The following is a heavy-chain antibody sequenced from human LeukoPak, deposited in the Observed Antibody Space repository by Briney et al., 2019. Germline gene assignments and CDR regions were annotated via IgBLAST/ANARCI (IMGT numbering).Heavy chain of an antibody. V-gene: IGHV1-8*03. D-gene: IGHD3-3*01. Sequence: ASVKVSCKASGYTFTSYDINWVRQATGQGLEWMGWMNPNSGNTGYAQKFQGRVTITRNTSISTAYMELSSLRSEDTAVYYCARKSQYYDFWSGYYTDYFDYWGQGTLVTVSS. CDR3: ARKSQYYDFWSGYYTDYFDY. J-gene: IGHJ4*02. CDR2: MNPNSGNT. CDR1: GYTFTSYD.